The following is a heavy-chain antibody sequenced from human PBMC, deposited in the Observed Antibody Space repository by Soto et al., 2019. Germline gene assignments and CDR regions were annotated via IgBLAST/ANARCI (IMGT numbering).Heavy chain of an antibody. CDR2: ISWNSGSI. V-gene: IGHV3-9*01. D-gene: IGHD2-15*01. CDR1: GFTFDDYA. CDR3: AKVLGVAGDAFDI. Sequence: GGSLRLSCAASGFTFDDYAMHWVRQAPGKGLEWVSGISWNSGSIGYADSVKGRFTISRDNAKNSLYLQMNSLRAEDTALYYCAKVLGVAGDAFDIWGQGTMVTVSS. J-gene: IGHJ3*02.